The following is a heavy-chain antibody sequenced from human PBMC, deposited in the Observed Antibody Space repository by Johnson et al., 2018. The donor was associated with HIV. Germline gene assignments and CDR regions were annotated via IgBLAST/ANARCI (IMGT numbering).Heavy chain of an antibody. V-gene: IGHV3-30-3*01. CDR2: ISYDGSNK. CDR1: GFTFSSYA. CDR3: AKDGELHGAFDI. Sequence: QVQLVESGGGVVQPGRSLRLSCAASGFTFSSYAMHWVRQAPGKGLEWVALISYDGSNKNYADSVKGRFTISRDNSKNTLYLQMNSLRAEDTAVYYCAKDGELHGAFDIWGQGTIFTVSS. D-gene: IGHD2-21*01. J-gene: IGHJ3*02.